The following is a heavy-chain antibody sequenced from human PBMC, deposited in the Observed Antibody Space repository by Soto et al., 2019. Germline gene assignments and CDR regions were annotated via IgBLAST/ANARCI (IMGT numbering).Heavy chain of an antibody. Sequence: ASVKVSCKASGYTFTSYAMHWVRQAPGQRLEWMGWINAGNGNTKYSQKYQGRVTNTRDTSASTAYMELSSLRSEDTAVYYCARDWVYYDFWGGNPSASSYYYGMDVWGQGTTVTVSS. CDR1: GYTFTSYA. J-gene: IGHJ6*02. CDR3: ARDWVYYDFWGGNPSASSYYYGMDV. CDR2: INAGNGNT. V-gene: IGHV1-3*01. D-gene: IGHD3-3*01.